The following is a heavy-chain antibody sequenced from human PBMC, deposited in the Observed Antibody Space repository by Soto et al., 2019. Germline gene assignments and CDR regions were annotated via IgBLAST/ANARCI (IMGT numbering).Heavy chain of an antibody. V-gene: IGHV3-48*01. J-gene: IGHJ4*02. CDR1: GFTFSSYS. CDR3: AGHSSSSDY. D-gene: IGHD6-6*01. CDR2: ISSSSSTI. Sequence: GGSLRLSCAASGFTFSSYSMNWVRQAPGKGLEWVSYISSSSSTIYYADSVKGRFTISRDNAKNSLYLQMNSLRAEDTAVYYCAGHSSSSDYWGQGTLVTVSS.